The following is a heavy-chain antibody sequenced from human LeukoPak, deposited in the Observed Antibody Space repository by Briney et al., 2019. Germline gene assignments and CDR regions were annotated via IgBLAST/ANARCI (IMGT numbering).Heavy chain of an antibody. V-gene: IGHV3-7*01. J-gene: IGHJ6*03. Sequence: TGGSLRLSCTASGFIFSDSYMSWIRQAPGKGLEWVANIKQDGSEKYYVDSVKGRFTISRDNAKNSLYLQMNSLRAEDTAVYYCARLRYHDFWSGYWKYYYYMDVWGKGTTVTVSS. D-gene: IGHD3-3*01. CDR1: GFIFSDSY. CDR2: IKQDGSEK. CDR3: ARLRYHDFWSGYWKYYYYMDV.